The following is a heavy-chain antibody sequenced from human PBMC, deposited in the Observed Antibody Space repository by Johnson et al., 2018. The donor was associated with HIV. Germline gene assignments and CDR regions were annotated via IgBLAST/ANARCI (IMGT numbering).Heavy chain of an antibody. Sequence: VQVVESGGGLVQPGGSLRLSCAASGFTVSSNYMSWVRPAPGKGLEWVPVLFSGDTTYYADSVNGRVTISSDKSKNTLYLQMNSLRAEDTAVYYCARASSGYYSDAFDIWGQGTMVTVSS. D-gene: IGHD3-22*01. CDR3: ARASSGYYSDAFDI. CDR2: LFSGDTT. J-gene: IGHJ3*02. CDR1: GFTVSSNY. V-gene: IGHV3-66*02.